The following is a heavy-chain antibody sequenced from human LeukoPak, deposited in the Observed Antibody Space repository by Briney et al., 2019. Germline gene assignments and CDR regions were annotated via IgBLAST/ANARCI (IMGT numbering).Heavy chain of an antibody. V-gene: IGHV3-7*01. J-gene: IGHJ4*02. CDR1: GFTFSSYW. CDR2: IKQDGSEK. D-gene: IGHD2-2*01. Sequence: GSLRLSCAASGFTFSSYWMSWVRQAPGKGLEWVANIKQDGSEKYYVDSVKGRSTISRDNAENSLYLQMNSLRAEDTAVYYCARPSEVVVPATIINWGQGTLVTVSS. CDR3: ARPSEVVVPATIIN.